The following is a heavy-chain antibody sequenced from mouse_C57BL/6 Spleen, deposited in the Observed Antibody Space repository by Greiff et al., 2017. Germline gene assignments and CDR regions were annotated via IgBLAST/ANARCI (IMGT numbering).Heavy chain of an antibody. Sequence: QVQLQQPGAELVMPGASVKLSCKASGYTFTSYWMHWVKQRPGQGLEWIGEIDPSDSYTNYNQKFKGKSTLTVDKSSSTAYMQLSSLTSEDSAVYYCARGGTGTGDAMDYWGQGTSVTVSS. CDR1: GYTFTSYW. CDR3: ARGGTGTGDAMDY. D-gene: IGHD4-1*01. CDR2: IDPSDSYT. J-gene: IGHJ4*01. V-gene: IGHV1-69*01.